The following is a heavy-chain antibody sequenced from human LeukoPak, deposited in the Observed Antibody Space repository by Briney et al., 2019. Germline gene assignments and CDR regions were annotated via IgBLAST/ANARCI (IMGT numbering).Heavy chain of an antibody. V-gene: IGHV3-21*04. CDR2: ISSRSTYI. J-gene: IGHJ4*02. CDR3: ATYRQVLLPFES. D-gene: IGHD2-8*02. CDR1: GFTFSNYS. Sequence: GGSLRLSCAASGFTFSNYSMNWVRQAPGKGLEWASSISSRSTYIYHADSVKGRFTISRDNAKNSLFLQMNSLRAEDTAIYYCATYRQVLLPFESWGQGTLVTVSS.